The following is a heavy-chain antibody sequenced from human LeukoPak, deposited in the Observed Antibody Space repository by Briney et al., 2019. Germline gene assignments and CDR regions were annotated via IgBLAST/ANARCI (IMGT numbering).Heavy chain of an antibody. CDR3: ARGYCSGGSCYNYFDY. CDR2: INPSGGST. V-gene: IGHV1-46*01. J-gene: IGHJ4*02. D-gene: IGHD2-15*01. Sequence: ASVTVSCKASGYTFTSYYMHWVRQAPGQGLEWMGVINPSGGSTSYAQKLQGRVTMNRDTSTSTVYMELSSLRSEDTAVYYCARGYCSGGSCYNYFDYWGQGTLVTVSS. CDR1: GYTFTSYY.